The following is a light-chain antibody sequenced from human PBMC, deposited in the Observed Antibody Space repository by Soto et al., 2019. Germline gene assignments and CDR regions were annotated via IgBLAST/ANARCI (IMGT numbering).Light chain of an antibody. CDR1: QSISTW. V-gene: IGKV1-5*03. J-gene: IGKJ4*01. Sequence: DIQMTQSPSTLSASVGDRVTITCRASQSISTWLAWYQQKPGKAPKLLIYKASSLEAGVPSRFSGSGSGTEFNITISSLQPDDFATYYCQQYNTYPLTVGGGTTVEIK. CDR3: QQYNTYPLT. CDR2: KAS.